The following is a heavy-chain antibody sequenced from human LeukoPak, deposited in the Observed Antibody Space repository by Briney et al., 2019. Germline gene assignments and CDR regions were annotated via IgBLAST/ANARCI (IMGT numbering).Heavy chain of an antibody. CDR2: INPSGGST. Sequence: ASVKVSCKASGYTFTSYYMHWVRQAPGQGLEWMGIINPSGGSTSYARKFQGRVTMTRDTSTSTVYMELSSLRSEDTAVYYCARHSSGWYRAFDIWGQGTMVTVSS. J-gene: IGHJ3*02. CDR1: GYTFTSYY. V-gene: IGHV1-46*01. CDR3: ARHSSGWYRAFDI. D-gene: IGHD6-19*01.